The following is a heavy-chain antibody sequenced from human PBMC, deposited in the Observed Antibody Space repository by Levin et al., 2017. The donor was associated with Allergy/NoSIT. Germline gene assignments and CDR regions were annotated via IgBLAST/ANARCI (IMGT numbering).Heavy chain of an antibody. CDR2: IYPDDSDT. CDR1: GYSFNTHW. CDR3: VRLIRSNFQTYGYRMDV. V-gene: IGHV5-51*01. Sequence: GGSLRLSCKGFGYSFNTHWIGWVRQTPGKGLECMGVIYPDDSDTKYSPSFQGQVTISADKSSSTAFLQWSSVKASDTAMYYCVRLIRSNFQTYGYRMDVWGQGTTVIVSS. J-gene: IGHJ6*02. D-gene: IGHD3-10*01.